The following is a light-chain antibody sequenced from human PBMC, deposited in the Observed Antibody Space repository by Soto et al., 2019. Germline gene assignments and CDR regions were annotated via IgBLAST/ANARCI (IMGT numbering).Light chain of an antibody. CDR3: QQTYNTPPT. Sequence: DIQMTQSPPSLSASVGDRVSITCRASQSVHTYLNWYQQKPGNAPKVLIHAASSLQSGVPSRFSGSGSGTDFTLTISSLQPEDFATYFWQQTYNTPPTFGPGTKVDFK. J-gene: IGKJ3*01. CDR2: AAS. CDR1: QSVHTY. V-gene: IGKV1-39*01.